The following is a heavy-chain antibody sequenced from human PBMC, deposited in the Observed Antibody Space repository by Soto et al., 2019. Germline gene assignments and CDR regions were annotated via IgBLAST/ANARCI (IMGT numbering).Heavy chain of an antibody. V-gene: IGHV3-23*01. CDR1: GFTFSSYA. D-gene: IGHD4-17*01. Sequence: EVQVLESGGGLVQPGGSLRLSCAASGFTFSSYAMSWVRQAPGQGLEWVSAISGSGSNPYYADSVKGRFTISRDNSKITLYLQMNSLRAEDTALYYCAKPASMTIRAGFDHWGQGTLVTVSS. J-gene: IGHJ4*02. CDR2: ISGSGSNP. CDR3: AKPASMTIRAGFDH.